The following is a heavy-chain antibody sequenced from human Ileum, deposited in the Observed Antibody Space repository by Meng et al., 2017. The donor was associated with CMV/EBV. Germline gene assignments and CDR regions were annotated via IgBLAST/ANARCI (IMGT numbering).Heavy chain of an antibody. J-gene: IGHJ5*01. V-gene: IGHV3-53*01. D-gene: IGHD6-13*01. CDR2: IHSGGAT. CDR1: GLSVSSNY. CDR3: ARDGYSSSWFVT. Sequence: LSCAASGLSVSSNYMTWVRQAPGKGLEWVSIIHSGGATYYVDSVKGRFTISRDNSKNTLYLQMNSLRAEDTAVYYCARDGYSSSWFVTWGHGTLVTVSS.